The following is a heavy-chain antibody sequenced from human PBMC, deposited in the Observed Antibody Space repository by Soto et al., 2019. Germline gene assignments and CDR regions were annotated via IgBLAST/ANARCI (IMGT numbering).Heavy chain of an antibody. CDR3: ARGFGYSNYEFWRYYFDY. V-gene: IGHV1-46*01. D-gene: IGHD4-4*01. J-gene: IGHJ4*02. CDR1: GYTFTSYY. Sequence: GASLKVSCKAFGYTFTSYYMHWVRQAPGQGLEWMGMINPNGGSTSYTQKFQDRVTMTKDTSTSTVYMELSSLRSEDTVVYYCARGFGYSNYEFWRYYFDYWGQGALVTVSS. CDR2: INPNGGST.